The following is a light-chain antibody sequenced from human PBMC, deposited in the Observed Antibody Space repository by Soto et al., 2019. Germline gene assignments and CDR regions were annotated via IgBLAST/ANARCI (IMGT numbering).Light chain of an antibody. V-gene: IGKV1-5*03. CDR2: KAS. J-gene: IGKJ1*01. CDR1: QTISSW. CDR3: QHYNSYGT. Sequence: DVQMTQSPSTLSASVRDRVTIXXRASQTISSWLAWFQQRPGRAPKVLIYKASSLKNGVPLRFSGSGSGTEFTLTISSLQPDDFATYYCQHYNSYGTFGQGTKVDIK.